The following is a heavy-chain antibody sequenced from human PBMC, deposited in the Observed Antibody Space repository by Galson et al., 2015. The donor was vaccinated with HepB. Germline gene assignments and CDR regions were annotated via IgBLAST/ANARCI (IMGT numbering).Heavy chain of an antibody. D-gene: IGHD3-9*01. J-gene: IGHJ6*02. CDR3: AGLVLTGYYSYYFTSDV. CDR2: MYYSGST. CDR1: GGFIKNYY. V-gene: IGHV4-59*03. Sequence: SETLSLTCTVSGGFIKNYYWNWIRQSPGKGLEWLGYMYYSGSTEYNPPLRSRVTMSVDTSKSQFSLKLSSVTAADTAVYYCAGLVLTGYYSYYFTSDVWGQGTTVTVSS.